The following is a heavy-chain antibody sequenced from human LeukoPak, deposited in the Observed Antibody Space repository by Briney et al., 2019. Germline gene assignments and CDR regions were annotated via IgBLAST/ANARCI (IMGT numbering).Heavy chain of an antibody. CDR1: GFTFSSYG. CDR2: ISGSGGST. V-gene: IGHV3-23*01. Sequence: PGRSLRLSCAASGFTFSSYGMHWVRQAPGKGLEWVSAISGSGGSTYYADSVKGRFTISRDNSKNTLYLQMNSLRAEDTAVYYCAKDSIVGATTHAFDIWGQGTMVTVSS. J-gene: IGHJ3*02. D-gene: IGHD1-26*01. CDR3: AKDSIVGATTHAFDI.